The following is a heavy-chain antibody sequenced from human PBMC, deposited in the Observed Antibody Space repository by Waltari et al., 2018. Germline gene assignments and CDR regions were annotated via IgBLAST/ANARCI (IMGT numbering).Heavy chain of an antibody. D-gene: IGHD4-4*01. CDR1: GFTFSSYG. V-gene: IGHV3-30*18. CDR2: ISYDGSNK. J-gene: IGHJ4*02. CDR3: AKGDYSNYYFDY. Sequence: QVQLVESGGGVVQPGRSLRLSCAASGFTFSSYGMHWVRQAPGKGLEWVAVISYDGSNKYYADSVKGRFTISRDTSNNTLYLQMNSLSAEETAVYYCAKGDYSNYYFDYWGQGPLVTVSS.